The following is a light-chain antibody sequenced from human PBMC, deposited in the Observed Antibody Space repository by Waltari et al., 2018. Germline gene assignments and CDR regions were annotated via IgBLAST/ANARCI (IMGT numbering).Light chain of an antibody. J-gene: IGLJ6*01. CDR1: SGSVSTSNY. CDR3: MLLMASGIYV. CDR2: STN. Sequence: TVVTQEPSLSVCPGGTVTLTCGLSSGSVSTSNYPSWYQQTPGQAPRTLIYSTNTRPSGVPDRFSGSILGNKAALTITGAQADDESDYSCMLLMASGIYVFGSGTKLTVL. V-gene: IGLV8-61*01.